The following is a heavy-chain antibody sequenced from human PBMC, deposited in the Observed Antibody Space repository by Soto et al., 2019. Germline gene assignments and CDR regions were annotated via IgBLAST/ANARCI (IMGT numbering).Heavy chain of an antibody. V-gene: IGHV4-59*08. CDR1: GGSISSYY. CDR3: ARHMPPNWFDP. J-gene: IGHJ5*02. D-gene: IGHD2-2*01. Sequence: SETLSLICTVSGGSISSYYWSWIRQPPGKGLEWIGYIYYSGSTNYNPSLKSRVTISVDTSKNQFSLKLSSVTAADTAVYYCARHMPPNWFDPWGQGTLVTVSS. CDR2: IYYSGST.